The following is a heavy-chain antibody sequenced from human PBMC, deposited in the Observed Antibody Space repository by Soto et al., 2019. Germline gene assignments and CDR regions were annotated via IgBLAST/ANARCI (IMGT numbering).Heavy chain of an antibody. Sequence: SYGISWVRQAPGQGLEWMGWISGYTGNTNYAQKLQGRVTMTTDTSTSTAYMELRSLRSDDTAVYYCARVYCGGDCYTPLDYWGQGTLVTVSS. J-gene: IGHJ4*02. D-gene: IGHD2-21*02. CDR3: ARVYCGGDCYTPLDY. V-gene: IGHV1-18*01. CDR1: SYG. CDR2: ISGYTGNT.